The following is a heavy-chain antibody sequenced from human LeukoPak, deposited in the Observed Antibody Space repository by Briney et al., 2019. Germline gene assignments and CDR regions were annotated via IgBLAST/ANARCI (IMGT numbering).Heavy chain of an antibody. CDR3: AREDTMIRGDDAFDI. J-gene: IGHJ3*02. Sequence: SVKVSCKASGGTFSSYAISWVRQAPGQGLEWMGGIIPIFGTANYAQKFQGRVTITTDESTSTAYMELSSLRSEDTAVYYCAREDTMIRGDDAFDIWGQGTMVTVSS. D-gene: IGHD3-22*01. CDR2: IIPIFGTA. V-gene: IGHV1-69*05. CDR1: GGTFSSYA.